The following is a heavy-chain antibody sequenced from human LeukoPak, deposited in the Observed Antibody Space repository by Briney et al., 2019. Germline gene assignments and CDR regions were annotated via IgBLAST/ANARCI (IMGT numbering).Heavy chain of an antibody. CDR3: ARPGSGSPYYFDY. D-gene: IGHD3-10*01. CDR2: IYPGDSDT. J-gene: IGHJ4*02. V-gene: IGHV5-51*01. CDR1: GYTFDTW. Sequence: GESLKISCKGSGYTFDTWIGWVRQVPGKGLEWMGIIYPGDSDTRYSPSFQGQVTISADKSISTAYLQWSSLKASDTAMYYCARPGSGSPYYFDYWGQGTLVTVSS.